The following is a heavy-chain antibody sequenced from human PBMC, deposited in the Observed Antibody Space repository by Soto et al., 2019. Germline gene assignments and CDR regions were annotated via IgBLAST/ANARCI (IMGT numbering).Heavy chain of an antibody. CDR1: GYTFTGYY. J-gene: IGHJ6*02. D-gene: IGHD4-17*01. CDR3: ARGFEDGDSRGYYYSVLDV. CDR2: INPNVGST. V-gene: IGHV1-8*02. Sequence: GASVKVSCKASGYTFTGYYMHWVRQAPGQGLEWMGWINPNVGSTGYPQKFQGRVTMTRNTSISTVYMELSSLRFEDTAVYYCARGFEDGDSRGYYYSVLDVWGQGTTVTVSS.